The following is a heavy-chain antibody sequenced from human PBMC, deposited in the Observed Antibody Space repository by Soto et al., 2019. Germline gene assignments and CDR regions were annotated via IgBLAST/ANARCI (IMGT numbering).Heavy chain of an antibody. CDR1: GFTFSKAW. CDR2: IKSKTDEETI. Sequence: GGSLRLSCAASGFTFSKAWMNWVRQAQGKGLEWVGRIKSKTDEETIIYAAPMEGRFTISRDDSKNTLYLQMNSLKTEDTAVYYCTTDPVTMIVVVPSSGWGQGTLVTVSS. J-gene: IGHJ4*02. V-gene: IGHV3-15*01. D-gene: IGHD3-22*01. CDR3: TTDPVTMIVVVPSSG.